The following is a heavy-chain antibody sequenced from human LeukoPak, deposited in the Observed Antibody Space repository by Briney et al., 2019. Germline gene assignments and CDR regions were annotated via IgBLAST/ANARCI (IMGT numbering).Heavy chain of an antibody. CDR1: GGSFSGYY. D-gene: IGHD6-13*01. CDR3: ARGLRDSSSWTGGAYFDY. CDR2: INHSGST. J-gene: IGHJ4*02. V-gene: IGHV4-34*01. Sequence: SETLSLTCAVYGGSFSGYYWSWIRQPPGKGLEWIGEINHSGSTNYNPSPKSRVTISVDTSKNQFSLKLSSVTAADTAVYYCARGLRDSSSWTGGAYFDYWGQGTLVTVSS.